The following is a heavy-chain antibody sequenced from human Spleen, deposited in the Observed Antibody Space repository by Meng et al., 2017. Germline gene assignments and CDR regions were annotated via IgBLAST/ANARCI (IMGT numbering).Heavy chain of an antibody. CDR1: GFTFSNYG. V-gene: IGHV3-30*04. Sequence: GGSLRLSCAASGFTFSNYGMHWVRQAPGRGLEWVAVISYDASNTYYADSVKGRFTISRDNSKNTLYLQMNSLRTEDTAMYYCARDGITMLRGVIAYSFDYWGQGTLVTVSS. CDR3: ARDGITMLRGVIAYSFDY. CDR2: ISYDASNT. D-gene: IGHD3-10*01. J-gene: IGHJ4*02.